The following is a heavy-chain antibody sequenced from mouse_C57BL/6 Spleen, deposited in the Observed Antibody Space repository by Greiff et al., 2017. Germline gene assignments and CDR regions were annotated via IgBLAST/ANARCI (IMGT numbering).Heavy chain of an antibody. CDR2: ISSGSSTI. D-gene: IGHD2-3*01. V-gene: IGHV5-17*01. Sequence: EVQVVESGGRLVKPGGSLKLSCAASGFTFSDYGMHWVRQAPEKGLEWVAYISSGSSTIYYADTVKGRFTISRDNAKNTLFLQMTSLRSEDTVMYYCARPSMVTTPYYYAMDYWGQGTSVTVSS. CDR1: GFTFSDYG. CDR3: ARPSMVTTPYYYAMDY. J-gene: IGHJ4*01.